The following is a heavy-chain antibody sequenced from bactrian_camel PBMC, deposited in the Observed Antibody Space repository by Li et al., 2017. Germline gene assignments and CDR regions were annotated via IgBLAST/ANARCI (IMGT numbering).Heavy chain of an antibody. J-gene: IGHJ4*01. V-gene: IGHV3S42*01. CDR3: ALVPRCGSARPLDNMLYSAYTS. D-gene: IGHD2*01. CDR1: GFTFSRYA. CDR2: IDDDGTTQ. Sequence: VQLVESGGDLVQPGGSLRLSCAASGFTFSRYAMNWVRQAPGKGLEWVSGIDDDGTTQSYADSVKGRFSISRDNAKTTLYLHMNYLRPEDTAVYYCALVPRCGSARPLDNMLYSAYTSWGQGNQVNVS.